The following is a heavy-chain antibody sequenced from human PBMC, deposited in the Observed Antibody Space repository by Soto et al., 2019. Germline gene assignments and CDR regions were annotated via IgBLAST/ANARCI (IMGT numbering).Heavy chain of an antibody. CDR3: ARATDRGYGSGIFYGMDV. Sequence: SETLSLTCTVSGGSISSGDYYWSWIRQPPGKGLEWIGYIYYSGSTYYNPSLKSRVTISVDTSKNQFSLKLSSVTAADTAVYYCARATDRGYGSGIFYGMDVWGQGTTVTV. V-gene: IGHV4-30-4*01. J-gene: IGHJ6*02. CDR1: GGSISSGDYY. CDR2: IYYSGST. D-gene: IGHD3-10*01.